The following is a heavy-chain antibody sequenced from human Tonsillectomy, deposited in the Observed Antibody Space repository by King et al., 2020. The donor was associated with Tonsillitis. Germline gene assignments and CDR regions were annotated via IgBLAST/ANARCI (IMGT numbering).Heavy chain of an antibody. CDR1: GFTFRTYA. CDR2: IYTVGSNT. J-gene: IGHJ4*02. V-gene: IGHV3-23*03. D-gene: IGHD2-21*02. CDR3: ATTGVGAYCGGDCYVRD. Sequence: QLQESGGGLVQPGGSLRLSCAASGFTFRTYAMSWVRQAPGKGLEWVSFIYTVGSNTYYADSVKGRFTISRDNSKNTLYLHMNSLRADDTAVYYWATTGVGAYCGGDCYVRDWGQGILVTVSS.